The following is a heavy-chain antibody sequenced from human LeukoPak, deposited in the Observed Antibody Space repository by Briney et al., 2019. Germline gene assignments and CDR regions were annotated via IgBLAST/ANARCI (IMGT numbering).Heavy chain of an antibody. V-gene: IGHV4-4*07. CDR3: ARDFGYGDYFFDD. D-gene: IGHD4-17*01. Sequence: SETLSLSCTVSGGSISSYYWSWIRQPAGEGLEWIGRLHTSGSTHYNPSLKSRVTMSVDTSKNQFSLKLSSVTAADTAVYYCARDFGYGDYFFDDWGQGALVTVSS. CDR2: LHTSGST. J-gene: IGHJ4*02. CDR1: GGSISSYY.